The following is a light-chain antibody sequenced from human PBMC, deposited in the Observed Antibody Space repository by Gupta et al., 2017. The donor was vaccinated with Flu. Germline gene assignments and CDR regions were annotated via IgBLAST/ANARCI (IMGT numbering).Light chain of an antibody. V-gene: IGKV3-20*01. CDR2: GAS. CDR3: QQSGSSPLIT. CDR1: QSVSSY. Sequence: EIVLTQSPGTLSLSPGERATLSCRASQSVSSYLAWYQQKPGQAPRLLIYGASNRATGVPDRFSGSGSVTDFTLTISRREPEDFAVYFCQQSGSSPLITFGQGTQMEIK. J-gene: IGKJ5*01.